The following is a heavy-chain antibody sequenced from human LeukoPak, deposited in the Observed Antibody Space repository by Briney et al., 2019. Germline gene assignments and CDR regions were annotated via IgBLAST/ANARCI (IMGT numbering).Heavy chain of an antibody. D-gene: IGHD3-10*01. CDR3: ARGLSPGSPSAFDI. CDR1: GYTFTGYY. Sequence: ASVKVSCKASGYTFTGYYMHWVRQAPGQGLEWMGWINPNNDGTNYDQKFQGRVTMTRDTSISTAYMELSRLRSDDTAVYYCARGLSPGSPSAFDIWGQGTMVTVSS. V-gene: IGHV1-2*02. CDR2: INPNNDGT. J-gene: IGHJ3*02.